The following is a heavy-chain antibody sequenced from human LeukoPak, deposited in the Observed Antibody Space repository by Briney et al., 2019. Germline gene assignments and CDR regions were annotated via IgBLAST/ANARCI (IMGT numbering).Heavy chain of an antibody. Sequence: GASVKVSCKASGYTFTNYAINWVRQAPGQGLEWMGWINTNTGNPTYAQGFTGRFVFSLDTSVSTAYLQISSLKAEDTAVYYCARSGGSGSHYARYYYYDMDVWGKGTTVTVSS. J-gene: IGHJ6*03. D-gene: IGHD3-10*01. CDR3: ARSGGSGSHYARYYYYDMDV. CDR1: GYTFTNYA. CDR2: INTNTGNP. V-gene: IGHV7-4-1*02.